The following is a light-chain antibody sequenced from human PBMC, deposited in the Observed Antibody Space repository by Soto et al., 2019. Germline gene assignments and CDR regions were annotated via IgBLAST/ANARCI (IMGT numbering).Light chain of an antibody. Sequence: AIRMSQSPSSLSASSGDRATIXXRARQGMSRYLAWYQQKPGKAPKLXXYAASTLQSGVPSRFSGSGSGRDFTLTISCLQSEDFATYYCQQYYSYPTLTCGPGTKVEIK. CDR2: AAS. CDR1: QGMSRY. CDR3: QQYYSYPTLT. V-gene: IGKV1-8*01. J-gene: IGKJ1*01.